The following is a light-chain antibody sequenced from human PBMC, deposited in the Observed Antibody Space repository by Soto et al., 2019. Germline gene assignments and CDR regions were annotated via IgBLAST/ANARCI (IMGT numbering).Light chain of an antibody. V-gene: IGKV1-39*01. CDR3: QQSYSRPLT. CDR2: AAS. Sequence: DIQMTQSPSSLSASVGDRVTISCRASQSISNYLNWYQQRPGKAPKFLIYAASSLQSGVPSRFSGSGTGTDFTLTISSLQPEDFAIYYCQQSYSRPLTFGQGTKLEIK. CDR1: QSISNY. J-gene: IGKJ2*01.